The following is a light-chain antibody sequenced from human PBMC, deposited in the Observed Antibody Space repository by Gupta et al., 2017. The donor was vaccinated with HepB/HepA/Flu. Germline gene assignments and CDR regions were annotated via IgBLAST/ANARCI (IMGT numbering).Light chain of an antibody. CDR1: QSVSNNY. Sequence: EIVLTQSPGTLSLSPGERATLSCRASQSVSNNYLDWDQQKPGQAPRILIYSASIRATDILDRFSGSGAGTDFSLTIRSRDDEDSEGYDYHQSSACIFGPGTRVEIK. CDR2: SAS. J-gene: IGKJ2*02. CDR3: HQSSACI. V-gene: IGKV3-20*01.